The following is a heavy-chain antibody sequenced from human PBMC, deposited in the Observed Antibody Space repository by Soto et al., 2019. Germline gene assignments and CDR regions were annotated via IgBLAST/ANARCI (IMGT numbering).Heavy chain of an antibody. J-gene: IGHJ4*02. D-gene: IGHD6-13*01. CDR1: GFTLSNAW. V-gene: IGHV3-15*01. Sequence: GGSLRLSCAASGFTLSNAWMSWVRQAPGKGLEWVGRIKSKTDGGTTDYDAPVKGRFTISRDDSKNTLYLQMNSLKTEDTAVYYCTPDSSSWPGFDYWGQGTLVTVSS. CDR2: IKSKTDGGTT. CDR3: TPDSSSWPGFDY.